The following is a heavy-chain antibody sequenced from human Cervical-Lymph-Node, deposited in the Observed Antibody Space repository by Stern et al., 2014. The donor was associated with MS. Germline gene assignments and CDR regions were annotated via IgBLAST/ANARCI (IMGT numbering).Heavy chain of an antibody. CDR1: GASIDHHF. V-gene: IGHV4-59*11. CDR2: IDYRGTT. CDR3: ARATDL. Sequence: QVQLQESGPGLLRPSETLSLTCTVSGASIDHHFWSWIRQPPGKGLEWIGYIDYRGTTNYNASLKGRVAISIDTSRTQFSLRLSSVTAADTAVYYCARATDLWGQGTLVAVSS. J-gene: IGHJ5*02.